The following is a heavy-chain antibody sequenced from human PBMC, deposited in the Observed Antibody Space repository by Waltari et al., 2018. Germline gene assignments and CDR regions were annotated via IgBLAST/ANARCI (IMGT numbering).Heavy chain of an antibody. V-gene: IGHV4-61*02. D-gene: IGHD1-7*01. J-gene: IGHJ1*01. CDR3: ANRGVGNYFKYFRR. CDR2: IDSSGAV. CDR1: GEPISDDVSRWTY. Sequence: QVQLQESGPGLVKPTHTLSLTCTVSGEPISDDVSRWTYWTWRRQSAGKGLEWIGHIDSSGAVHYNPSRRSRVTISLDTPKSHFTLKLTSVTAADTAVYYCANRGVGNYFKYFRRWSPGTLVTVSS.